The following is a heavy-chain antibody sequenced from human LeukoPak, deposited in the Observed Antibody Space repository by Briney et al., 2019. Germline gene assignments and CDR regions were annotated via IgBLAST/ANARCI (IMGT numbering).Heavy chain of an antibody. CDR2: ISSNGGST. Sequence: AGGSLRLSCSASGFTFSSYAMHWVRQAPGKGLEYVSAISSNGGSTYYADSVKGRFTISRDNSKNTLYLQMSSLRAEDTAVYYCVKDHGLLWFGDSRDAFDIWGQGTMVTVSS. D-gene: IGHD3-10*01. V-gene: IGHV3-64D*06. CDR3: VKDHGLLWFGDSRDAFDI. CDR1: GFTFSSYA. J-gene: IGHJ3*02.